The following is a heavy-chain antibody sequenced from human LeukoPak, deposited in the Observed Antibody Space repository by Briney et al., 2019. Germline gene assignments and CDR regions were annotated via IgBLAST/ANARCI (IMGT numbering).Heavy chain of an antibody. CDR2: INWNGGST. CDR1: GFTFDDYG. J-gene: IGHJ2*01. CDR3: ARSSTTVTTRFFDL. D-gene: IGHD4-17*01. V-gene: IGHV3-20*04. Sequence: GGSLRLSCAASGFTFDDYGMIWVRQAPGKGLEWVSYINWNGGSTDYVDSVKGRFTISRDNAKNSLYLQMNSLRAADTAFYYCARSSTTVTTRFFDLWGRGTLVTVSS.